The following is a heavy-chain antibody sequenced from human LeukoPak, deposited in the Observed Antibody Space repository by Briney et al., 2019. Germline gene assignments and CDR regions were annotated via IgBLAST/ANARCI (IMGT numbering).Heavy chain of an antibody. Sequence: ASVKVSCKASGYTFTSYGISWVRQAPGQGLEWMGWISAYNGNTNYAQKLQGRVTMTTDTSTSTAYMELSRLRSDDTAVYYCARVTVTTSGRYNWFDPWGQGTLVTVSS. CDR1: GYTFTSYG. CDR3: ARVTVTTSGRYNWFDP. D-gene: IGHD4-11*01. CDR2: ISAYNGNT. J-gene: IGHJ5*02. V-gene: IGHV1-18*01.